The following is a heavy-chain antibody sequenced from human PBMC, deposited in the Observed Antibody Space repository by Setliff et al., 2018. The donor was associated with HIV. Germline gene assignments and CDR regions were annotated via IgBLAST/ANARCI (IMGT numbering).Heavy chain of an antibody. D-gene: IGHD6-13*01. J-gene: IGHJ4*02. Sequence: GGSLRLSCDISGFTFSNYGMHWVRQAPGRGVEWVAFIRYDGSDKYYVDSVKGRFTVSRDNSKNTLYLQMNSLRPEDTALYYCAKDRLLDGSSWYYLDYWGQGTLVTVSS. CDR1: GFTFSNYG. CDR3: AKDRLLDGSSWYYLDY. CDR2: IRYDGSDK. V-gene: IGHV3-30*02.